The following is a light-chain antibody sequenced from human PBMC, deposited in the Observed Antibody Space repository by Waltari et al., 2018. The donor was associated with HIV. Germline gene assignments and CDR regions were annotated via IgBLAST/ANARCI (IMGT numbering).Light chain of an antibody. CDR2: RNN. CDR1: RSNIGCTY. V-gene: IGLV1-47*01. Sequence: QPVLTQPPSESGTPGHRVTISCSGRRSNIGCTYVFWYQQLPGTAPKLLIYRNNERPSGVPDRFSGSKSGTSASLAISGLRSEDEADYYCAAWDDTLSGPDFGTGTKVTVL. J-gene: IGLJ1*01. CDR3: AAWDDTLSGPD.